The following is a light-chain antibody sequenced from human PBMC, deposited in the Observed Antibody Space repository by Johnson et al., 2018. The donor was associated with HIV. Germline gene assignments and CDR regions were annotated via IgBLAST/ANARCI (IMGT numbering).Light chain of an antibody. Sequence: QSVLTQPPSVSAAPGQKVTISCSGSSSNIGNNYVSWYQQLPGTAPKLLIYDNTKRPSGIPDRFSGSKSVTSATLGITGLQTGDEADYYCGRWDDSLSTYVFGTGTKVTVL. J-gene: IGLJ1*01. CDR1: SSNIGNNY. V-gene: IGLV1-51*01. CDR3: GRWDDSLSTYV. CDR2: DNT.